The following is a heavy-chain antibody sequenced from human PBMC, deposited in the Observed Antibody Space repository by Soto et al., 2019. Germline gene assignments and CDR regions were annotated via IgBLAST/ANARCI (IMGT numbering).Heavy chain of an antibody. Sequence: GASVKVSCKASGYTFTSYAMHWVRQAPGQRLEWMGWINAGNGNTKYSQKFQGRVTITRDTSASTAYMELSSLRSEDTAVYYCARDGVAWGSPDYWGQGTLVTVSS. CDR3: ARDGVAWGSPDY. CDR2: INAGNGNT. J-gene: IGHJ4*02. V-gene: IGHV1-3*01. CDR1: GYTFTSYA. D-gene: IGHD7-27*01.